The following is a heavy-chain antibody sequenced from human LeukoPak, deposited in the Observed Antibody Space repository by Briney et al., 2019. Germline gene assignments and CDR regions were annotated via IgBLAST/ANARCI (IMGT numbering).Heavy chain of an antibody. D-gene: IGHD3-22*01. CDR3: ARAPDSSGPFDY. CDR1: GGSISSSSYY. CDR2: IYHSGST. Sequence: PSETLSLTCTVSGGSISSSSYYWGRIRQPPGKGLEWIGSIYHSGSTYYNPSLKSRVTIAVETSKNQFSLKLSSVTAADMAVYYCARAPDSSGPFDYWGQGTLVTVSS. J-gene: IGHJ4*02. V-gene: IGHV4-39*07.